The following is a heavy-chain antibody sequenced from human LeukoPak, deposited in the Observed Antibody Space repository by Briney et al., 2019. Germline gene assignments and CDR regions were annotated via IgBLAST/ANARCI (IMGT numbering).Heavy chain of an antibody. CDR1: GFTFSSDA. CDR2: ISGSGGST. Sequence: GGSLRLSCADSGFTFSSDAMSWVRQAPGKGLEWVSAISGSGGSTYYADSVKGRFTISRDNSKNTLYLQMNSLRAEDTAVYYCAKSVVVITFRFDDWGQGALVTVSS. D-gene: IGHD2-15*01. J-gene: IGHJ4*02. CDR3: AKSVVVITFRFDD. V-gene: IGHV3-23*01.